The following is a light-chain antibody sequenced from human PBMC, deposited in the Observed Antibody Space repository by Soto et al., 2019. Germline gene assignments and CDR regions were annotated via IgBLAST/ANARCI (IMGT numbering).Light chain of an antibody. J-gene: IGKJ2*01. CDR1: QSVSSN. CDR2: GAS. Sequence: EIVMTQSPATLSVSPGERATLSCRASQSVSSNLAWYQQKPGQAPRLLIYGASTRATGIPARFSGSGSGTEFTLTSSSLQSEDFAVCYCQQYNNWPHTFGQGTKLEIK. CDR3: QQYNNWPHT. V-gene: IGKV3-15*01.